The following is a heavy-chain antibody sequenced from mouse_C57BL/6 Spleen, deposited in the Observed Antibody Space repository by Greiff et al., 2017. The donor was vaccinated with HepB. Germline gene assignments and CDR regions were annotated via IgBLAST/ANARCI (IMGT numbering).Heavy chain of an antibody. J-gene: IGHJ1*03. CDR1: GYTFTSYW. CDR2: INPSNGGT. Sequence: VQLQQSGTELVKPGASVKLSCKASGYTFTSYWMHWVKQRPGQGLEWIGNINPSNGGTNYNEKFKSKATLTVDKSSSTAYMPLSSLTSEDSAVYYCARLLLIAYGYYGYCDVWGTGTTVTVSS. CDR3: ARLLLIAYGYYGYCDV. D-gene: IGHD2-2*01. V-gene: IGHV1-53*01.